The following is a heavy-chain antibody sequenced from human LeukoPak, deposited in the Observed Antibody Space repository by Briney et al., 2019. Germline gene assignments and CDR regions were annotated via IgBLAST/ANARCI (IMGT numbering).Heavy chain of an antibody. CDR2: FDPEDGET. J-gene: IGHJ4*02. CDR3: ATVTEQQLVLGY. V-gene: IGHV1-24*01. D-gene: IGHD6-13*01. Sequence: ASVKVSCEVSGYTLTELSMHWVRQAPGKGLEWMGGFDPEDGETIYAQKFQGRVTMTEDTSTDTAYMELSSLRSEDTAVYYCATVTEQQLVLGYWGQGTLVTVSS. CDR1: GYTLTELS.